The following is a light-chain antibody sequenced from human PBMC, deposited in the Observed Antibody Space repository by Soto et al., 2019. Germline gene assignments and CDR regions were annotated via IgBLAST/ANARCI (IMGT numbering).Light chain of an antibody. CDR2: DAS. CDR1: QSVSSSY. CDR3: QQYGSSPST. J-gene: IGKJ1*01. V-gene: IGKV3-20*01. Sequence: EIVLTQSPGTLSLSPGERATLSCRASQSVSSSYLAWYQQKPGQAPRLLIYDASSRATGLPDKFSGSGSGTDFTLTISRLEPEDFAVYYCQQYGSSPSTFGQGTKV.